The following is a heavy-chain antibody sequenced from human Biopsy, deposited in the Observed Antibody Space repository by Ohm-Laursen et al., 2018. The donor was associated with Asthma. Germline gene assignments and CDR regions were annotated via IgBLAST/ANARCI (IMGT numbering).Heavy chain of an antibody. D-gene: IGHD3-10*01. V-gene: IGHV3-15*01. CDR2: IRSTNEGGTT. Sequence: SLRLSCAASGFTFSTYGMHWVRQAPGKGLEWLGHIRSTNEGGTTDYAAAVKGRVTISRDDSKNTLYLQMSSLTTEDTAVYFCSTNRLWFGESPYYFDYWGQGSLVTVSS. CDR1: GFTFSTYG. J-gene: IGHJ4*02. CDR3: STNRLWFGESPYYFDY.